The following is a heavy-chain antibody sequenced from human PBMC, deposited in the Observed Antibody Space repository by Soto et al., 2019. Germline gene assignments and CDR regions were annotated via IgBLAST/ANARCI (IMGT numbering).Heavy chain of an antibody. CDR3: ARPFRYCSGGSCYES. CDR2: INAGNGNT. CDR1: GYTFTSYA. J-gene: IGHJ5*02. Sequence: ASVKVSCKASGYTFTSYAMHWVRQAPGQRLEWMGWINAGNGNTKYSQKFQGRVTITRDTSASTAYMELSSLRSEDTAVYYCARPFRYCSGGSCYESWGQGTLVTVPQ. V-gene: IGHV1-3*01. D-gene: IGHD2-15*01.